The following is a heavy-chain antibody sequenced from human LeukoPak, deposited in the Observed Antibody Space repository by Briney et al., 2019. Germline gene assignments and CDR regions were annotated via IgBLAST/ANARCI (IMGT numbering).Heavy chain of an antibody. Sequence: SETLSLTCAVYGGSFSGYYRSWIRQPPGKGLEWIGEINHSGSTNYNPSLKSRVTISVDTSKNQFSLKLSSVTAADTAVYYCARRLSGSYYYYYMDVWGKGTTVTISS. V-gene: IGHV4-34*01. CDR1: GGSFSGYY. CDR3: ARRLSGSYYYYYMDV. J-gene: IGHJ6*03. D-gene: IGHD1-26*01. CDR2: INHSGST.